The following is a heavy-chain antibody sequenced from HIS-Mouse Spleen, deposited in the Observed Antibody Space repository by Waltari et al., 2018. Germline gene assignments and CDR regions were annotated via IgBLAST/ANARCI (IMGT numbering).Heavy chain of an antibody. D-gene: IGHD3-3*01. Sequence: QVQLQESGPGLVKPSQTLSLTCTVSGGSISSGGYYWSWIRQHPGKGLGGIGYTYYSGSPYYTPSRKGRFTISVDTSKNQFSLKLSSVTAADTAVYYCARSPYYDFWSGYSDNWFDPWGQGTLVTVSS. J-gene: IGHJ5*02. CDR3: ARSPYYDFWSGYSDNWFDP. V-gene: IGHV4-31*03. CDR1: GGSISSGGYY. CDR2: TYYSGSP.